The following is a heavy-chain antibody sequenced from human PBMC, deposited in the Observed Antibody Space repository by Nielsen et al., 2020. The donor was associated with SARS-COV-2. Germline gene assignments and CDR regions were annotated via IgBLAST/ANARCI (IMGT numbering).Heavy chain of an antibody. CDR1: GFTFSTYA. J-gene: IGHJ4*02. CDR3: AREGRKLPLDY. D-gene: IGHD5-24*01. CDR2: ISVSGSTT. Sequence: GESLKISCAASGFTFSTYAMSWVRQAPGKGLDWVSAISVSGSTTYYTDSVEGRFTISRDNSKNTLYLQMDSLKAEDTAVYYCAREGRKLPLDYWGQGTLVTVSS. V-gene: IGHV3-23*01.